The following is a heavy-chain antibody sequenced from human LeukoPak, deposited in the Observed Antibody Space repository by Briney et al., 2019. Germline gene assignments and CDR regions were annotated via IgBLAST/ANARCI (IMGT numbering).Heavy chain of an antibody. J-gene: IGHJ4*02. CDR1: GFTFSSYA. D-gene: IGHD3-10*01. CDR2: ISGSGGST. Sequence: GGSLRLSCAASGFTFSSYAMSWVRQAPGKGLEWVSAISGSGGSTYYADSVKGRFTISRDNSKNTLYLQMNSLRAEDTAVYYCAKPGWGGVRGVIRGFYFDYWGQGTLVTVSS. CDR3: AKPGWGGVRGVIRGFYFDY. V-gene: IGHV3-23*01.